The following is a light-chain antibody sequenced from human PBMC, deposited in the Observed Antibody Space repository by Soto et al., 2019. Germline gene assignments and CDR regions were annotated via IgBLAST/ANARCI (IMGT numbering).Light chain of an antibody. CDR3: ATWDDSLHGYV. Sequence: QSVLTQPPSASGTPGQRVTISCSGSNSNIGSNKVNWYQQLPGTAPKLLIYTSNQRPSGVPNRFSGSKSGTSASLAISGLQSEHEADYYCATWDDSLHGYVFGTGTKLTVL. J-gene: IGLJ1*01. CDR2: TSN. V-gene: IGLV1-44*01. CDR1: NSNIGSNK.